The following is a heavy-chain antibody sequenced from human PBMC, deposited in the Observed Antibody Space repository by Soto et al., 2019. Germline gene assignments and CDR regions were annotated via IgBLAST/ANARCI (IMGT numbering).Heavy chain of an antibody. CDR1: GGSFSGYQ. CDR2: INDSGDI. J-gene: IGHJ6*03. V-gene: IGHV4-34*01. CDR3: ARGLILWFGELSRRGGYYYYMDV. Sequence: QVQLQQWGAGLLKPSETLSLTCAVYGGSFSGYQWSWIRQTPGKGLEWIGGINDSGDINYNPSLKRRVTILMDSPKKQISLRLSSVTAADTAVYYCARGLILWFGELSRRGGYYYYMDVWGKGTTVTVSS. D-gene: IGHD3-10*01.